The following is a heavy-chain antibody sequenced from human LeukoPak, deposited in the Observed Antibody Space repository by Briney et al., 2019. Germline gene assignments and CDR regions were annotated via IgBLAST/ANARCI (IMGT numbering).Heavy chain of an antibody. Sequence: PSETLSLTCTASGGSISSSSYYWGWIRQAPGKGLEWVAFIRYDGSNKYYADSVKGRFTISRDNSKNTLYLQMNSLRAEDTAVYYCAKDISGSWSIDYWGQGTLVTVSS. J-gene: IGHJ4*02. CDR3: AKDISGSWSIDY. CDR2: IRYDGSNK. V-gene: IGHV3-30*02. D-gene: IGHD6-13*01. CDR1: GGSISSSSYY.